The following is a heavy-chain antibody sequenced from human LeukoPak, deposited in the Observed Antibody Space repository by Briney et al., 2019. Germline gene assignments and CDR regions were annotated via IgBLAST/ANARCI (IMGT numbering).Heavy chain of an antibody. CDR2: ISGSGGST. D-gene: IGHD4-23*01. J-gene: IGHJ4*02. V-gene: IGHV3-23*01. CDR1: GFTFSSYA. Sequence: GGSLRLSCAASGFTFSSYAMSWVRQAPGKGLEWVSAISGSGGSTYYADSVKGRFTISRDNYKNTLYLQMNSLRAEDTAVYYRAKDFAVVTPPMALLDWWGQGTLVTVSS. CDR3: AKDFAVVTPPMALLDW.